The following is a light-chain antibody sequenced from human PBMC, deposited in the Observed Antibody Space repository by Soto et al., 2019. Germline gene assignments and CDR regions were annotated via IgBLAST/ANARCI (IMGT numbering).Light chain of an antibody. CDR3: LQEYNYPLT. Sequence: AIQMTQSPSSLSASVGDRVTITCRASQGIREDLGWYQVNPGKAPKLLIYTASNLQSGVPSRFSGSGSGTDFSLTINSLQPEDFATYYCLQEYNYPLTCGGGTKVEIK. J-gene: IGKJ4*01. CDR1: QGIRED. CDR2: TAS. V-gene: IGKV1-6*01.